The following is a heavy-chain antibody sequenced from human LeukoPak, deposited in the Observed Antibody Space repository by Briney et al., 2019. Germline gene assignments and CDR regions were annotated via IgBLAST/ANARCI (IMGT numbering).Heavy chain of an antibody. Sequence: PGGSLRLSCAASGFTFNSYWFHWVRQAPGKGLVWVSRINSDGSDTIYADSVKGRFTLSRDNAKSTVYLQMNSLKAEDTAVYYCARGGYHHGFDIWGQGTMVTVSS. CDR1: GFTFNSYW. J-gene: IGHJ3*02. V-gene: IGHV3-74*01. CDR3: ARGGYHHGFDI. D-gene: IGHD2-15*01. CDR2: INSDGSDT.